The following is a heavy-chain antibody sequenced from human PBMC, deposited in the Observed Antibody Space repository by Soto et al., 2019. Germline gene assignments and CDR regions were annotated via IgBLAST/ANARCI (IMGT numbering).Heavy chain of an antibody. J-gene: IGHJ4*02. CDR1: GFTFSSYS. V-gene: IGHV3-21*01. CDR2: ISSSSSYI. D-gene: IGHD3-10*01. CDR3: ATLLRGVIIEDY. Sequence: EVQLAESGGGLVKPGGSLRLSCAASGFTFSSYSMNWVRHAPGQGLEWVSSISSSSSYIYYADSVKGRFTISRDNAKNSLYLQMTSLRAEDTAVYFCATLLRGVIIEDYWGQGTPVTVSS.